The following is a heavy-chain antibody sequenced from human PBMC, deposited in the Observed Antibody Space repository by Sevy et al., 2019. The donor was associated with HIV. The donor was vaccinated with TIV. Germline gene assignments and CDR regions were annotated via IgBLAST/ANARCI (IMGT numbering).Heavy chain of an antibody. CDR1: GYTFTNYG. CDR3: AKDSPWVGATSRSFEY. Sequence: ASVKVSCKACGYTFTNYGVSWVRQAPGQGLEWMGWISGYNGDTNYAQKVQGRLTLTTDTSTSTAYMELRSLRSDDTALYYCAKDSPWVGATSRSFEYWGQGTLVTVSS. CDR2: ISGYNGDT. D-gene: IGHD1-26*01. V-gene: IGHV1-18*01. J-gene: IGHJ4*02.